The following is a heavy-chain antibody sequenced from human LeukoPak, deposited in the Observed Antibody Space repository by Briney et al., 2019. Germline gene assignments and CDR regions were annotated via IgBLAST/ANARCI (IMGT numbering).Heavy chain of an antibody. V-gene: IGHV3-33*01. Sequence: PGGSLRPSCAASGFTFSSYGMHWVRQAPGKGLEWVAVIWYDGSNKYYADSVKGRFTISRDNSKNTLYLQMNSLRAEDTAVYYCARLGDAFDIWGQGTMVTVSS. J-gene: IGHJ3*02. CDR3: ARLGDAFDI. D-gene: IGHD1-26*01. CDR2: IWYDGSNK. CDR1: GFTFSSYG.